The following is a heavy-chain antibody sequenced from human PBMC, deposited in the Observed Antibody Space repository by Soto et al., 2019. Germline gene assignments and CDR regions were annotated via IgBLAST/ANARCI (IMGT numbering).Heavy chain of an antibody. CDR3: ATHYVGSSGYSVGAFDL. Sequence: GESLKLSCKGSGYSFTSYWIGWVRQMPGKGLEWLGIIYPGDSDTRYGPSFQGQVPISADKSISTASLQWSSLNASDTAMDYCATHYVGSSGYSVGAFDLWGQGTMDTVS. V-gene: IGHV5-51*01. CDR1: GYSFTSYW. D-gene: IGHD6-13*01. CDR2: IYPGDSDT. J-gene: IGHJ3*01.